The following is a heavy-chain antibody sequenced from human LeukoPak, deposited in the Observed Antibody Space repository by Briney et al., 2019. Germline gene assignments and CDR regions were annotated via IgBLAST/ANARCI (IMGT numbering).Heavy chain of an antibody. Sequence: SVKVSCKACGGTFSSYTISWVRQAPGQGLEWMGRIIPILGIANYAQKFQGRVTITADKSTSTAYMELSSLRSEDTAVYYCARDMGGDSTRFAFDIWGQGTMVTVS. V-gene: IGHV1-69*04. D-gene: IGHD4-17*01. J-gene: IGHJ3*02. CDR1: GGTFSSYT. CDR2: IIPILGIA. CDR3: ARDMGGDSTRFAFDI.